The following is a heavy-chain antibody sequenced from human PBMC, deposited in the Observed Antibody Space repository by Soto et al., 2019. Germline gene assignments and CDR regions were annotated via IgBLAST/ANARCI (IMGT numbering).Heavy chain of an antibody. Sequence: ESGGGVVQPGRSLRLSCAVSGFTFSNYDMHWVRQAPGKGLEWVAVISSDGNNEYYAESVTGRFTISRDNSKNMLFLQMNSLTPDDTAVYYCTNSYGDYSHYFDYWGQGTLVTVSS. CDR3: TNSYGDYSHYFDY. J-gene: IGHJ4*02. CDR1: GFTFSNYD. D-gene: IGHD4-17*01. CDR2: ISSDGNNE. V-gene: IGHV3-30*18.